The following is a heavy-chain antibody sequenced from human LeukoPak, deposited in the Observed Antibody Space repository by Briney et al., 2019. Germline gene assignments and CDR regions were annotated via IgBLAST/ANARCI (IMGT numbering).Heavy chain of an antibody. CDR1: GYTLTELS. D-gene: IGHD1-26*01. Sequence: GASVKVSCKVSGYTLTELSMHWVRQAPGKGLEWMGGFDPEDGETIYAQKFQGRVTMTEDTSTDTAYMELSSLRSEDTAVYYCATGSGSYPKRNRPYNWFDPWGQGTLVTVSS. CDR2: FDPEDGET. CDR3: ATGSGSYPKRNRPYNWFDP. V-gene: IGHV1-24*01. J-gene: IGHJ5*02.